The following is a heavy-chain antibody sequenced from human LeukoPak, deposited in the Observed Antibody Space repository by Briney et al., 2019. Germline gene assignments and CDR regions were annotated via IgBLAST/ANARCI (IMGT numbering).Heavy chain of an antibody. V-gene: IGHV4-59*01. CDR1: GGSISSYY. CDR3: ARVVDCSGGSCYIP. D-gene: IGHD2-15*01. Sequence: KPSETLSLTCTVSGGSISSYYWSWIRQPPGKGLEWIGYIYYSGSTNYNPSLKSRVTISVDTSKNQFSLKLSSVTAADTAGYYCARVVDCSGGSCYIPWGQGTLVTVSS. CDR2: IYYSGST. J-gene: IGHJ5*02.